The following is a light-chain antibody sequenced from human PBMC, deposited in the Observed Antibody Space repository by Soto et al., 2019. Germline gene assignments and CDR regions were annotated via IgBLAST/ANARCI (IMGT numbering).Light chain of an antibody. CDR1: QSISNY. CDR3: QQSYSMPWT. V-gene: IGKV1-39*01. Sequence: DIPMTQSPSSLSASVGDRVTITCRASQSISNYLNWYQQKPGKATTLLLYAASSLQSGVPSRFRGSGSGTDFTLIISSLQPEDFATYYCQQSYSMPWTFGQGTKVEV. J-gene: IGKJ1*01. CDR2: AAS.